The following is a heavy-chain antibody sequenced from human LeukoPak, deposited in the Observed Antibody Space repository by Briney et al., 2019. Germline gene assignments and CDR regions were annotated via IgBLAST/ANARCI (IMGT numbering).Heavy chain of an antibody. CDR1: GLTSGIYA. V-gene: IGHV3-23*01. D-gene: IGHD6-13*01. CDR3: AKDYEYNSNTWYFH. J-gene: IGHJ4*02. CDR2: FSGGGDS. Sequence: GGSLRLSCAASGLTSGIYAMSWVRQAPGKGLEWVSAFSGGGDSFYADSVGGRFSISADRSRNILYLQMNSLRAEDTAVYYCAKDYEYNSNTWYFHWGRGTLVSVSS.